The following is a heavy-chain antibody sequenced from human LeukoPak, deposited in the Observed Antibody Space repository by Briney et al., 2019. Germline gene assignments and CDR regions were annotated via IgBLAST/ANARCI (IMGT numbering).Heavy chain of an antibody. D-gene: IGHD3-10*01. CDR1: GFTFSSYW. CDR3: TRGRGVSFDY. Sequence: GSLRLSCAASGFTFSSYWMHWVRQAPGKGVVWVSRINSDGSSISYADSVKGRFTISRDNAKNTLYLQMNSLRAEDTAVYYCTRGRGVSFDYWGQGTLVTVSS. CDR2: INSDGSSI. J-gene: IGHJ4*02. V-gene: IGHV3-74*01.